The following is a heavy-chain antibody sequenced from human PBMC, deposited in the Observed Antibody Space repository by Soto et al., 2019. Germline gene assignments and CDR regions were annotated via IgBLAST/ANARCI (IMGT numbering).Heavy chain of an antibody. D-gene: IGHD3-22*01. CDR3: ARVFGVVVGQFDY. V-gene: IGHV3-30-3*01. J-gene: IGHJ4*02. CDR2: ISYDGSNK. CDR1: GFTFSSYA. Sequence: QVQLVESGGGVVKPGRSLRLSCAASGFTFSSYAMHWVRQAPGKGLEWVAVISYDGSNKYYADSVKGRFTISRDNSKTTPYLQMNSLRAEDTAVYYCARVFGVVVGQFDYWGQGTLVTVSS.